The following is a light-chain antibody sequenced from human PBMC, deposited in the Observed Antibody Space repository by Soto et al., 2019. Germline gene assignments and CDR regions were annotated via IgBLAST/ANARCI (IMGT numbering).Light chain of an antibody. CDR1: KLGDRY. CDR3: QAWDSNMCA. Sequence: SYELTQPPSVSVSPGQTASITCSGDKLGDRYAYWYQQKPGQSPVVVLYQDSKRPSGIPERFSGSNSGNTATLTISGTQTMDEADYYCQAWDSNMCAFGGGTQLTVL. V-gene: IGLV3-1*01. J-gene: IGLJ2*01. CDR2: QDS.